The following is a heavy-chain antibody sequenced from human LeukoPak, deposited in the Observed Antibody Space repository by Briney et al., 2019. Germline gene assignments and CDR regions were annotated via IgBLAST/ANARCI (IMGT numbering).Heavy chain of an antibody. V-gene: IGHV1-46*01. J-gene: IGHJ5*02. D-gene: IGHD3-10*01. CDR3: ARAVITMVRGVNLNWCDP. CDR1: GYTFTIYY. CDR2: INLSGCST. Sequence: ASVKLSCKASGYTFTIYYMHWVRGAPGQGLEGRGIINLSGCSTRYAQKFQGRVTMTRDTSTSTVYMEVSSLRSEDTAVYYCARAVITMVRGVNLNWCDPWGQETLVTVS.